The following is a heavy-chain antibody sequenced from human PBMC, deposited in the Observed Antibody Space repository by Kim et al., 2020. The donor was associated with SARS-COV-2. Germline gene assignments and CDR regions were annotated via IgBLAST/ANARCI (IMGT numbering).Heavy chain of an antibody. J-gene: IGHJ5*02. D-gene: IGHD6-13*01. Sequence: DSVKCLFSIPRDNAKDSFYLQMNSLRAEDTAVYYCARVSSGSSSWYYFDPWGQGTLVTVSS. CDR3: ARVSSGSSSWYYFDP. V-gene: IGHV3-7*03.